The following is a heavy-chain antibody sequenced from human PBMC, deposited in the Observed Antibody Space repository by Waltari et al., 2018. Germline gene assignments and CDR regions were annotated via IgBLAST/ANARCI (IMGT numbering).Heavy chain of an antibody. J-gene: IGHJ4*02. V-gene: IGHV1-69*14. Sequence: QVQLVQSGAEGKKTGSSVKVYCKASGGTFSSYEISWVRQAPGQGLEWMGGIIPIFGTANYAQKFQGRVTITADKSTSTAYMELSSLRSEDTAVYYCARPRRDGYNFNFDYWGQGTLVTVSS. D-gene: IGHD5-12*01. CDR3: ARPRRDGYNFNFDY. CDR2: IIPIFGTA. CDR1: GGTFSSYE.